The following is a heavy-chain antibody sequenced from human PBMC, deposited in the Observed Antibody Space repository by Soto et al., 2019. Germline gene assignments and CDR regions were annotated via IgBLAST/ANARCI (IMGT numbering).Heavy chain of an antibody. CDR1: GFTFSNYG. V-gene: IGHV3-33*01. D-gene: IGHD2-15*01. J-gene: IGHJ6*02. CDR3: ASESCSGGTCYYYGMDV. Sequence: QVQLVESGGGVVQPGRSLRLSCAASGFTFSNYGMHWVRQAPDKGLEWVALIWYDGSNKYYADSVKGRFTISRDNSKNTLYLQMNSLRAEDTAVYYCASESCSGGTCYYYGMDVWGQGTTVTVSS. CDR2: IWYDGSNK.